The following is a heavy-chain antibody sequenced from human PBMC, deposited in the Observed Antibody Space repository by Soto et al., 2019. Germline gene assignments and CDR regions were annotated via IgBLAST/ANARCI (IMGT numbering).Heavy chain of an antibody. V-gene: IGHV3-74*03. CDR2: INSDGRNT. CDR3: TRENWFQDY. J-gene: IGHJ4*02. Sequence: GGSLRLSCAASGFTFDDYAMHWVRQVPGKGPVWVARINSDGRNTKYTDSVKGRFTTSRDNAKNSVYLQMNSLRADDTAVYYCTRENWFQDYWGQGILVTVSS. CDR1: GFTFDDYA. D-gene: IGHD3-9*01.